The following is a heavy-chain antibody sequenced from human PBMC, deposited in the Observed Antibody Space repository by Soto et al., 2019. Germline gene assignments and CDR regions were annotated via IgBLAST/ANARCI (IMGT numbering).Heavy chain of an antibody. CDR2: IYHSGST. V-gene: IGHV4-4*02. CDR1: GGSISSSNW. CDR3: ARGSYYYDSSGYYYVGDFDY. D-gene: IGHD3-22*01. J-gene: IGHJ4*02. Sequence: SDTLSLTCAVSGGSISSSNWWSWVRQPPGKGLEWIGEIYHSGSTNYNPSLKSRVTISVDKSKNQFSLKLSSVTAADTAVYYCARGSYYYDSSGYYYVGDFDYWGQGTLVTVS.